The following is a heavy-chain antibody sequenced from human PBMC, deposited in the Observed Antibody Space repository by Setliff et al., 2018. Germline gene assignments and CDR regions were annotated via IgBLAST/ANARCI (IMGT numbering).Heavy chain of an antibody. V-gene: IGHV4-59*06. J-gene: IGHJ3*02. D-gene: IGHD2-15*01. CDR3: VLGARDAFDI. Sequence: PSETLSLTCTVSGDSMNDNHWSWIRQHPGKGLEWIGYIYYSGSTYYNPSLKSRVTISVDTSQNQFSLKLTSATAADTAIYYCVLGARDAFDIWGRGTMVTVSS. CDR2: IYYSGST. CDR1: GDSMNDNH.